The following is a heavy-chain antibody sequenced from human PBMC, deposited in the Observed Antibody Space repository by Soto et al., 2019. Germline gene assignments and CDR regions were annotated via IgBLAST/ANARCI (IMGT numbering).Heavy chain of an antibody. V-gene: IGHV3-30*18. J-gene: IGHJ1*01. CDR3: AKGGEGGDCGSDCYSDFQL. Sequence: GGSLRLSCAASGFTFSSYGMHWVRQAPGKGLEWVAVISYDSSNKYYADSAKGRFTIARGRSKNTLDLQMNSLRAEVTAVYYCAKGGEGGDCGSDCYSDFQLWGQGTLVTVSS. CDR2: ISYDSSNK. CDR1: GFTFSSYG. D-gene: IGHD2-21*02.